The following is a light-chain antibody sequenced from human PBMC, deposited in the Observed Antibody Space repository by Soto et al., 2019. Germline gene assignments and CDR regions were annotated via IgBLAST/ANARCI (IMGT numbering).Light chain of an antibody. CDR2: DAS. CDR1: QDIGNY. J-gene: IGKJ2*01. Sequence: GDRVTITCQASQDIGNYLNWYQQKPGKAPKLLIYDASNLEPGVPFRFSGRGSGTDFTFTINSLQPEDLATYYCQQYVDLPYTFGQGTKLEIK. V-gene: IGKV1-33*01. CDR3: QQYVDLPYT.